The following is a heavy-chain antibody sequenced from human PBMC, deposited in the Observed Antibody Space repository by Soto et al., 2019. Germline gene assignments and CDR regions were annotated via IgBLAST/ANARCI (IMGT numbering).Heavy chain of an antibody. J-gene: IGHJ2*01. CDR2: INAGNGNT. V-gene: IGHV1-3*01. CDR3: ARAPSWWYFDL. CDR1: GGSYSSYI. Sequence: ASVKVSCKASGGSYSSYIINWVRQAPGQGLEWMGWINAGNGNTKYSQKFQGRVTITRDTSASTAYMELSSLRSEDTAVYYCARAPSWWYFDLWGRGTLVTVSS.